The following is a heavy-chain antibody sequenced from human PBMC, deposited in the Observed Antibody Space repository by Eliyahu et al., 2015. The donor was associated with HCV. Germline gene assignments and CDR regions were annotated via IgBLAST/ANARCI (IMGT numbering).Heavy chain of an antibody. CDR2: IQYTGDT. CDR1: GGSIRSYY. V-gene: IGHV4-59*01. CDR3: AGAYGDYKVGYRTDV. Sequence: QVLLQESGPGLVKSSETLSLTCSVSGGSIRSYYWNWIRQSPGKGLEWIGHIQYTGDTSYNPSLLSRVTISLDMSRSQLSLKLNSVTAADTAMYFCAGAYGDYKVGYRTDVWGQGTTVTVSS. D-gene: IGHD4-17*01. J-gene: IGHJ6*02.